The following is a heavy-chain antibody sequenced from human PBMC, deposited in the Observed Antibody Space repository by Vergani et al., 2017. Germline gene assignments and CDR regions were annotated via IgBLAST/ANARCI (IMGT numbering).Heavy chain of an antibody. V-gene: IGHV3-48*01. CDR1: GFTFSTYS. CDR3: AREPLRTYDSSSYYFHDAFDI. CDR2: ISTDASTT. J-gene: IGHJ3*02. D-gene: IGHD3-22*01. Sequence: EVQLVESGGGLVQPGGSLRLSCVGSGFTFSTYSMNWVRQAPGKGLEWVSYISTDASTTYYGDPVKGRFTISRDNAKNSLYLQMNSLRAEDTAVYFCAREPLRTYDSSSYYFHDAFDIWGQGTMVTVSS.